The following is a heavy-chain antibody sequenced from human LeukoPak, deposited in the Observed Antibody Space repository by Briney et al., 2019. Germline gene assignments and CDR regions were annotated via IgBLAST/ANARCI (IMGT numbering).Heavy chain of an antibody. CDR3: ARRLGSAWYFDY. D-gene: IGHD6-25*01. Sequence: SETLSLTCTVSGDSISNSNYYWGWFRQPPGKGLEWIGSIYYTGSTHYNPSLKSRVTISVDTSKNQFSLKLSSVTAADTAVFYCARRLGSAWYFDYSGQGTLVTVSS. CDR1: GDSISNSNYY. J-gene: IGHJ4*02. CDR2: IYYTGST. V-gene: IGHV4-39*01.